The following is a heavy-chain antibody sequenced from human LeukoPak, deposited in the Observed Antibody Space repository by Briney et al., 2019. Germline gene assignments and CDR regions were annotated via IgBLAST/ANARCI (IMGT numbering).Heavy chain of an antibody. Sequence: GGSLRLSCAASGFTFSSYAKTWVRHAPGKGQDWVSAISGSGGSTYYADSAKGRFTISRDNSKNTLYLQMNSLRAEDTAVYYCAKDVDSSSWDYYGMDVWGKGTTVTVSS. J-gene: IGHJ6*04. CDR3: AKDVDSSSWDYYGMDV. CDR1: GFTFSSYA. D-gene: IGHD6-13*01. V-gene: IGHV3-23*01. CDR2: ISGSGGST.